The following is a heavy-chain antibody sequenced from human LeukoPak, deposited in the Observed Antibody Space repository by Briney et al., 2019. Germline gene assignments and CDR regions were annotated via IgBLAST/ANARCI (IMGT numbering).Heavy chain of an antibody. J-gene: IGHJ6*03. CDR2: IHYSGST. Sequence: SETLSLTCTVSGGSISSSSYYWAWIRQPPGKGLEWIGSIHYSGSTYYNPSLQSRVTISIDTSKNQFSLKLRFVTAADTAVYYCARVRCSGGSCPYYYYYYYMDVWGKGTTVTISS. D-gene: IGHD2-15*01. CDR1: GGSISSSSYY. V-gene: IGHV4-39*07. CDR3: ARVRCSGGSCPYYYYYYYMDV.